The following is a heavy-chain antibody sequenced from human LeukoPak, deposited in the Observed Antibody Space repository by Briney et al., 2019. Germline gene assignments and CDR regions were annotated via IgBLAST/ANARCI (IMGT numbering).Heavy chain of an antibody. J-gene: IGHJ6*03. CDR1: GGSISSGSYY. CDR3: ARDPVGRYFDWLSPGDYYYYMDV. Sequence: SETLSLTCTVSGGSISSGSYYWSWLRQPAGKGLEWIGRIYTSGSTNYNPSLKSRVTISVDTSKNQFSLKLSSVTAADTAVYYCARDPVGRYFDWLSPGDYYYYMDVWGKGTTVTVSS. CDR2: IYTSGST. D-gene: IGHD3-9*01. V-gene: IGHV4-61*02.